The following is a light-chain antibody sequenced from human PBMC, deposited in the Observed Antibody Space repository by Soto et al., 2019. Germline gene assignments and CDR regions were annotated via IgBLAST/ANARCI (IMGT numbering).Light chain of an antibody. J-gene: IGLJ2*01. V-gene: IGLV2-14*02. CDR2: EVS. Sequence: QSALTQPASVSGSPGQSITISCTGTSSDVGSYNLVSWFQQHPGEAPKLIIYEVSNRPSGVSNRFSGSKSGNTASLTISGLQAEDEADYYCSSYTSSSTVVFGGGTKLIVL. CDR3: SSYTSSSTVV. CDR1: SSDVGSYNL.